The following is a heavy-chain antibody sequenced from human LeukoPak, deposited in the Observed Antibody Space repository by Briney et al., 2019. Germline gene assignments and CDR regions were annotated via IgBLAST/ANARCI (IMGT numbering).Heavy chain of an antibody. Sequence: ASEKLSCKASGYTFTSYGISWVRQAPGQGLEWMGWINPNSGGTNYAQKFQGWVTMTRDTSISTAYMELSRLRSDDTAVYYCAREVPIAAAGGGAFDIWGQGTMVTVSS. J-gene: IGHJ3*02. V-gene: IGHV1-2*04. CDR1: GYTFTSYG. D-gene: IGHD6-13*01. CDR2: INPNSGGT. CDR3: AREVPIAAAGGGAFDI.